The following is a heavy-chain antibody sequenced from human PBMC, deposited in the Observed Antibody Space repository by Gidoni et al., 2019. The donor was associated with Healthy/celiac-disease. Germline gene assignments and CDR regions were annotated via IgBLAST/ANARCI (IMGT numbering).Heavy chain of an antibody. Sequence: QVQLVQSGAEVKKPGASVKVSCKASGYTFTSYAMHWVRQAPGQRLEWMGWINAGNGNTKYSQKCQGRVTITRDTSASTAYMELSSLRSEDTAVYYCARFGIAAAQYYYYMDVWGKGTTVTVSS. CDR2: INAGNGNT. J-gene: IGHJ6*03. D-gene: IGHD6-13*01. CDR1: GYTFTSYA. CDR3: ARFGIAAAQYYYYMDV. V-gene: IGHV1-3*01.